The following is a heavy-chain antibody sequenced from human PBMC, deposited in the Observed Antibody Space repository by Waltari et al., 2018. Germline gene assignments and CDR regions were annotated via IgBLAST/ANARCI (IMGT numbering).Heavy chain of an antibody. CDR1: GFTFSSYS. D-gene: IGHD3-3*01. J-gene: IGHJ3*02. CDR3: ARDRLRFLGGNTFDI. CDR2: ISSSSSYI. V-gene: IGHV3-21*01. Sequence: EVQLVESGGGLVKPGGSLRLSCAASGFTFSSYSMNWVRQAPGKGLEWVSFISSSSSYIFYADSVKGRFTISRDNAKNSLYLQMNSLRAEDTAVYYCARDRLRFLGGNTFDIWGQGTMV.